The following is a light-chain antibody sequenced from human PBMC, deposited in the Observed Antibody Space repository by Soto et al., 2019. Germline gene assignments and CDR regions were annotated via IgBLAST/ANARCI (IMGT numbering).Light chain of an antibody. Sequence: DIQMTQSPSSLSASVGDRVTITCRASQGITNYLNWNQQKLGQAPRLLIYAASTLESGVPSRFSGSGSETDFTLSITSLQPEDFATYYCQQGHTFPWTFGQGTKV. CDR3: QQGHTFPWT. CDR2: AAS. CDR1: QGITNY. V-gene: IGKV1-39*01. J-gene: IGKJ1*01.